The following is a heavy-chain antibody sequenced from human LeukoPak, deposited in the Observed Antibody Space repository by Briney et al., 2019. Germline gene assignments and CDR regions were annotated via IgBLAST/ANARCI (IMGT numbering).Heavy chain of an antibody. J-gene: IGHJ4*02. CDR3: ARGHYGRDY. CDR2: IKPDGSEN. D-gene: IGHD4-17*01. V-gene: IGHV3-7*04. CDR1: GFTFTSHW. Sequence: GGSLRLSCAASGFTFTSHWMTWVRQAPGKGLEWVAHIKPDGSENYYVDSVRGRFTISRDNAKNSLYLQMNSLRAEDTAVYYCARGHYGRDYWGQGTPVTVSS.